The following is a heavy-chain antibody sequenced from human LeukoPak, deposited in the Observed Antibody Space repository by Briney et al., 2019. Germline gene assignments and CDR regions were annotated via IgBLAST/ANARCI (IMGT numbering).Heavy chain of an antibody. CDR1: TFTFSSYT. J-gene: IGHJ4*02. D-gene: IGHD6-19*01. CDR2: ISSSGSTI. Sequence: GGSLRLSCAASTFTFSSYTMNWARQAPGEGLEWVSYISSSGSTIYYADSVKGRFTISRDNAKNSLYLQMNSLRAEDTAVYYCAGPGYSSGWYGYWGQGTLVTVSS. CDR3: AGPGYSSGWYGY. V-gene: IGHV3-48*03.